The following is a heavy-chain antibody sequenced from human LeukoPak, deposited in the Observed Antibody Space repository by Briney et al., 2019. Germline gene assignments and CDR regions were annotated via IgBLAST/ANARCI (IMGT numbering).Heavy chain of an antibody. V-gene: IGHV3-48*01. Sequence: PGGSLRLSCAASDFTFSTFTMHWVREAPGKGLEWVSSVSSSSRTINYADSVQGRSTASRDNANNSMYIQINDLRREHTAVYYCARGSPRGGLDSWGQGTLVTVSS. CDR1: DFTFSTFT. J-gene: IGHJ4*02. CDR3: ARGSPRGGLDS. D-gene: IGHD1-14*01. CDR2: VSSSSRTI.